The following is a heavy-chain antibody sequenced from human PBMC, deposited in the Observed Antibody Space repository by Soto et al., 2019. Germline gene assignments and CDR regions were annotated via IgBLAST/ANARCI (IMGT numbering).Heavy chain of an antibody. D-gene: IGHD1-26*01. CDR1: GYIFTNYI. V-gene: IGHV1-18*04. CDR2: ISPYNANT. J-gene: IGHJ4*02. CDR3: ARDKDGGSYYPFDY. Sequence: QVQLVQSGAEVKKPGASVKVSCKASGYIFTNYIINWVRQAPGQGLEWMGWISPYNANTNYAQKFQDRVTMTTDTSTSTAYLEVRSLRSDDTAVYYCARDKDGGSYYPFDYWGQGTLVTVSS.